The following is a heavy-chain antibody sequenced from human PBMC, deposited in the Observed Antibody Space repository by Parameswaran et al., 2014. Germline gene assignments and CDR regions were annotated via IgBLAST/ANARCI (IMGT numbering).Heavy chain of an antibody. V-gene: IGHV4-39*07. J-gene: IGHJ3*02. CDR3: ARDRLSDFWSGYYHGDAFDI. CDR2: IYYSGST. Sequence: VRQAPGKGLEWIGSIYYSGSTYYNPSLKSRVTISVDTSENQFSLKLSSVTAADTAVYYCARDRLSDFWSGYYHGDAFDIWGQGTMVTVSS. D-gene: IGHD3-3*01.